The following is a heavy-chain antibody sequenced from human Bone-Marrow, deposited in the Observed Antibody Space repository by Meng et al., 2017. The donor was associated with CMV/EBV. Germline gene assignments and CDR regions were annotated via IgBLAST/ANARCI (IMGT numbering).Heavy chain of an antibody. CDR3: AKDREPEQQLVSFDY. D-gene: IGHD6-13*01. V-gene: IGHV3-30*04. CDR1: GFTFSSYA. CDR2: ISYDGSNK. Sequence: GESLKISCAASGFTFSSYAMHWVRQAPGKGLEWVAVISYDGSNKYYADSVKGRFTISRDNSKNTLYLQMNSLRAEDTAVYYCAKDREPEQQLVSFDYWGQGTLVTVSS. J-gene: IGHJ4*02.